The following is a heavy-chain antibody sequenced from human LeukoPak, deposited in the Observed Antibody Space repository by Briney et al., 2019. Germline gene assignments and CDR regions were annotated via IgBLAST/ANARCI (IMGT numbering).Heavy chain of an antibody. CDR3: AKLPGYFYHDSSGYTEI. CDR2: ISGSGGST. V-gene: IGHV3-23*01. CDR1: GFTFSSYA. D-gene: IGHD3-22*01. J-gene: IGHJ4*02. Sequence: GGSLRLSCAASGFTFSSYAMSWVRQAPGKGLEWVSAISGSGGSTYYADSVKGRFTISRDNSKNTLYLQMNSLRAEDTAVYYCAKLPGYFYHDSSGYTEIWGQGTLVTVSS.